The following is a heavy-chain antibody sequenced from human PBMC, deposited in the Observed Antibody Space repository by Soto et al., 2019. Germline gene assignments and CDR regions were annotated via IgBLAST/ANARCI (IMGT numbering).Heavy chain of an antibody. CDR2: IFHGGNT. V-gene: IGHV4-38-2*01. CDR1: GFFISSGNY. D-gene: IGHD2-15*01. J-gene: IGHJ3*01. CDR3: ARARWYDAFDV. Sequence: SETLSLTCAVSGFFISSGNYWGWIRKPPGKGLEWIGSIFHGGNTYYNPSLKSRVTISVDMSENQFSLKLNSVTAADTAVYYCARARWYDAFDVWGQGTVVTVSS.